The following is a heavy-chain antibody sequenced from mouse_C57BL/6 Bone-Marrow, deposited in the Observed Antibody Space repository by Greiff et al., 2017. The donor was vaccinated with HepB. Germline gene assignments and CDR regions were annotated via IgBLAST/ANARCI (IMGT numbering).Heavy chain of an antibody. CDR1: GYTFTDYE. CDR2: IDPETGGT. D-gene: IGHD2-5*01. CDR3: TAYYSNYY. V-gene: IGHV1-15*01. J-gene: IGHJ4*01. Sequence: VKVVESGAELVRPGASVTLSCKASGYTFTDYEMHWVKQTPVHGLEWIGAIDPETGGTAYNQKFKGKAILTADKSSSTAYMELRSLTSEDSAVYYCTAYYSNYYWGQGTSVTVSS.